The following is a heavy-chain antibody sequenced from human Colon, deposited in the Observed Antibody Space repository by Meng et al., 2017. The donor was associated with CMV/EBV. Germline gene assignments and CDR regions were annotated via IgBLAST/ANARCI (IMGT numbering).Heavy chain of an antibody. Sequence: SVKVSCKASEDTFTRLTITWVRQAPGQGLEWMGWIIPVIGTPNIAPKFQDRVTITADKSTNTAYMELSSLRSDDTATYYCARGNSRAYGSWGQGTLVTVSS. CDR2: IIPVIGTP. D-gene: IGHD3-10*01. J-gene: IGHJ5*02. V-gene: IGHV1-69*08. CDR3: ARGNSRAYGS. CDR1: EDTFTRLT.